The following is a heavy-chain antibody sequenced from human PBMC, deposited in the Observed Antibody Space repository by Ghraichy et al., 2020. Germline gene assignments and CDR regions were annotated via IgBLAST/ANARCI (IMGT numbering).Heavy chain of an antibody. CDR1: GFTFSSYE. CDR3: ARVVPAVNYYYYYYYGMDV. D-gene: IGHD2-2*01. J-gene: IGHJ6*02. Sequence: GGSLRLSCAASGFTFSSYEMNWVRQAPGKGLEWVSYISSSGSTIYYADSVKGRFTISRDNAKNSLYLQMNSLRAEDTAVYYCARVVPAVNYYYYYYYGMDVWGQGTTVTVSS. V-gene: IGHV3-48*03. CDR2: ISSSGSTI.